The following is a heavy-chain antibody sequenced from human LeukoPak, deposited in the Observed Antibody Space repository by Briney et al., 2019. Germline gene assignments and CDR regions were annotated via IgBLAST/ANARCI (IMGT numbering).Heavy chain of an antibody. Sequence: GGSLRLSCAASGFTFSSYGMHWVRQAPGKGLEWVAFIRYDGSNKYYADSVKGRFTISRDNSKNTLYLQMNSLRPEDTAVYYCAKGGASVTRYVDYWGQGTLVTVSS. CDR3: AKGGASVTRYVDY. V-gene: IGHV3-30*02. CDR1: GFTFSSYG. D-gene: IGHD4-17*01. J-gene: IGHJ4*02. CDR2: IRYDGSNK.